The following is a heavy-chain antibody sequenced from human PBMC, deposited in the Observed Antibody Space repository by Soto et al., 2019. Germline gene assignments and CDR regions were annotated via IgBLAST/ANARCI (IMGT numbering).Heavy chain of an antibody. D-gene: IGHD1-26*01. Sequence: QVTLRESGPTLVKPTQTLTLTCTFSGFSLITSGVGVGWLRLPPGKAQEWLAVIHWDDGKRYSPSLKTRLTITKDTSKNEVVLTMTNIDPVDTATYYCARYLRPAAAFDIWGQGTMATVSS. CDR2: IHWDDGK. V-gene: IGHV2-5*02. CDR3: ARYLRPAAAFDI. CDR1: GFSLITSGVG. J-gene: IGHJ3*02.